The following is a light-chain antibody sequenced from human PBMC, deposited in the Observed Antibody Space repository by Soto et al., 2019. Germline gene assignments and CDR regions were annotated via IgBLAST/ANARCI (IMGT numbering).Light chain of an antibody. CDR1: ISDVGGYNY. V-gene: IGLV2-8*01. CDR2: EVN. J-gene: IGLJ1*01. Sequence: QSALTQPPSASGSPGQSVTISCTGTISDVGGYNYVAWYQQHPDKAPKLMIYEVNKRPSGVPDRFSGSKSGSTASLTVSGLQAEDEADYYCSSYAGSSTYVFGTGTKLTVL. CDR3: SSYAGSSTYV.